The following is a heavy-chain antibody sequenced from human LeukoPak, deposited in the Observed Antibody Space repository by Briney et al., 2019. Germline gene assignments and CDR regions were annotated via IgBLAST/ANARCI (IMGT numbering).Heavy chain of an antibody. V-gene: IGHV3-21*05. D-gene: IGHD7-27*01. CDR2: TRGSGSGM. J-gene: IGHJ4*02. Sequence: GGSLRLSCAASGFAFSDYSMNWGRQAPGKGLEWVANTRGSGSGMGSGNYYAGAVKGRFTISRDNAKNSLYLQVNSLRAEDTAFYYCARDDNWGFDYWGQGALVTVSS. CDR3: ARDDNWGFDY. CDR1: GFAFSDYS.